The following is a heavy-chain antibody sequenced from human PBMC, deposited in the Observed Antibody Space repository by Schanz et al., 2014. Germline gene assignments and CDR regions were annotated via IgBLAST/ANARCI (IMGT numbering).Heavy chain of an antibody. J-gene: IGHJ4*02. CDR2: INPGSGDT. Sequence: QGQLVESGGEVKKPGASVKVSCKASGYIFIGYFIHWVRQAPGQGLEWMGWINPGSGDTKYSTKFQGRVTMTRDTSITTAYMELNRLTYDDTAVYYCARDDGFSSGWGQGTLVTVSS. CDR3: ARDDGFSSG. V-gene: IGHV1-2*02. D-gene: IGHD6-19*01. CDR1: GYIFIGYF.